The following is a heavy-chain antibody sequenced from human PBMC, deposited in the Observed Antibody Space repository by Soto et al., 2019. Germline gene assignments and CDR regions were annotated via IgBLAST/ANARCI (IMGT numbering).Heavy chain of an antibody. CDR3: AREIPSRGAGWFDP. J-gene: IGHJ5*02. D-gene: IGHD3-10*01. CDR2: ISSSSSTI. V-gene: IGHV3-48*02. CDR1: GFTFSSYS. Sequence: EVQLVESGGGLVQPGGSLRLSCAASGFTFSSYSMNWVRQAPGKGLEWVSYISSSSSTIYYADSVKGRFTISRDNAKNSLYLQMNSLRDEDTAVYYRAREIPSRGAGWFDPWGQGTLVTVSS.